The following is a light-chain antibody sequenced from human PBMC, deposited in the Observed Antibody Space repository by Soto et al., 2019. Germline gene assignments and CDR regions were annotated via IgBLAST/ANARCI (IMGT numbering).Light chain of an antibody. CDR2: YVS. Sequence: QSVVTQPASVSGSPWKAITISCTGTSSEVWGYNYFSWYQQHPGKAPKLMIYYVSNRPSGVSNRFSGSESGNTASLTISGLQAEDEADYYCSSYTSSSTLEVFGTGTKVTVL. V-gene: IGLV2-14*01. CDR1: SSEVWGYNY. J-gene: IGLJ1*01. CDR3: SSYTSSSTLEV.